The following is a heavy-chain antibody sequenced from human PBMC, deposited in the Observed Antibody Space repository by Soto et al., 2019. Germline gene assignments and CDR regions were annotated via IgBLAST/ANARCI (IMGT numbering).Heavy chain of an antibody. CDR3: ATQKNYCSGGSCYPARY. Sequence: QVQLVQSGAEVKKPGASVKVSCKASGYTFTSYYMHWVRQAPGQGLEWMGIINPSGGSTSYAQRFQGRDSMTRDTSTSTVYMELSSLRSEDTAVYYCATQKNYCSGGSCYPARYWGQGTLVTVSS. J-gene: IGHJ4*02. V-gene: IGHV1-46*03. CDR2: INPSGGST. D-gene: IGHD2-15*01. CDR1: GYTFTSYY.